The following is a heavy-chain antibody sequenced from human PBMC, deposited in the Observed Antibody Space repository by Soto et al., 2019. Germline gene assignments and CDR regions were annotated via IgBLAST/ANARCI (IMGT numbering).Heavy chain of an antibody. CDR1: GFTFSRDG. Sequence: EVQLLESGGGLVQAGGSLRLSCAASGFTFSRDGMSWVRQAPGKGLEWVSLVTDNGRSTYYADSVKGRFTISRDNTKNTLFVQMNSLRAEDTAVYYCAKERATTSAFDYWGQGALVTVSS. D-gene: IGHD4-17*01. CDR3: AKERATTSAFDY. V-gene: IGHV3-23*01. J-gene: IGHJ4*02. CDR2: VTDNGRST.